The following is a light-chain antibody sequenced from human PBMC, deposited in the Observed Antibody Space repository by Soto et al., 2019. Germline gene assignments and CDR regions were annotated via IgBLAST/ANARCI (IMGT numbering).Light chain of an antibody. CDR1: QSVSSN. J-gene: IGKJ5*01. CDR2: GAS. Sequence: EIVMTQSPATLSVSPGERATLSCRASQSVSSNFAWYPQKPGQAPRLLIYGASTRATGIPARFSGSGSGTEFTLTISSLQSEDFAVYYCQQYNNWPPPITFGQGTRLEIK. V-gene: IGKV3-15*01. CDR3: QQYNNWPPPIT.